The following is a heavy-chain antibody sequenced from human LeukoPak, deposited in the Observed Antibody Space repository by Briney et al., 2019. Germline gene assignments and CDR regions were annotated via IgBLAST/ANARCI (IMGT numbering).Heavy chain of an antibody. CDR2: INHSGST. Sequence: PSETLSLTCAVYGGSFSGYYWSWIRQPPGKGLEWIGEINHSGSTNYNPSLKSRVTISVDTSKNQFSLKLSSVTAADTAVYYCARGWYYHGSGGTFDYWGQGTLVTVSS. CDR1: GGSFSGYY. V-gene: IGHV4-34*01. J-gene: IGHJ4*02. D-gene: IGHD3-10*01. CDR3: ARGWYYHGSGGTFDY.